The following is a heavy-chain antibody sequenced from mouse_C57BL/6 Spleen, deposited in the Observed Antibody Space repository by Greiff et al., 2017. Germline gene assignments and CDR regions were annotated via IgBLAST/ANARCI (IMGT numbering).Heavy chain of an antibody. Sequence: DVKLVESGGGLVKPGGSLKLSCAASGFTFSSYTMSWVRQTPEKRLEWVATISGGGGNTYYPDSVKGRFTISIDNAKYTLYLQVSSLRSEDTAVYYCARLRLGLRFPYAMDYWGQGTSVTVSS. D-gene: IGHD2-4*01. CDR1: GFTFSSYT. J-gene: IGHJ4*01. V-gene: IGHV5-9*04. CDR2: ISGGGGNT. CDR3: ARLRLGLRFPYAMDY.